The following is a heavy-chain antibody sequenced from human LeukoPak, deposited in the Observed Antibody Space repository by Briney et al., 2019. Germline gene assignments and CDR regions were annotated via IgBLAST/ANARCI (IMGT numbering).Heavy chain of an antibody. V-gene: IGHV3-23*01. CDR1: GLTFNNYA. Sequence: GGSLRLSCAASGLTFNNYAMGWVRQAPGKGLEWVSAISGSGGSTYYADSVKGRFTISRDNSKNTLYLQMNSLRAEDTAVYYCAKHIVGAPVLSSAFDIWGKGTMVTVSS. D-gene: IGHD1-26*01. CDR2: ISGSGGST. J-gene: IGHJ3*02. CDR3: AKHIVGAPVLSSAFDI.